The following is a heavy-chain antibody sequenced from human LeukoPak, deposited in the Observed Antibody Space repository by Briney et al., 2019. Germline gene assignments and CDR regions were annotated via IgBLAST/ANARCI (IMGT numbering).Heavy chain of an antibody. J-gene: IGHJ4*02. CDR1: GFTFSSYS. Sequence: GGSLRLSSAASGFTFSSYSMNWVRQAPGKGLEWVSSISSTSTYTYYADSVKGRFTISRDNAENSLYLQMTSLRAEDTAVYYCARMGPGVGSYFDYWGQGTLVTVSS. V-gene: IGHV3-21*01. CDR2: ISSTSTYT. CDR3: ARMGPGVGSYFDY. D-gene: IGHD3-10*01.